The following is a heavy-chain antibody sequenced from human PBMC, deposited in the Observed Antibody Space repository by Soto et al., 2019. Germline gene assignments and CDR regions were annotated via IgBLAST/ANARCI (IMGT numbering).Heavy chain of an antibody. D-gene: IGHD4-17*01. CDR1: GYTFTGYY. CDR2: IDPNSGGT. V-gene: IGHV1-2*04. Sequence: GASVKASCKASGYTFTGYYMHWVRQAPGQGLEWMGWIDPNSGGTNYAQKFQGWVTMTRDTSISTAYMELSRLRSDDTAVYYCARDHGNGDYYFDYWGQGTLVTVSS. CDR3: ARDHGNGDYYFDY. J-gene: IGHJ4*02.